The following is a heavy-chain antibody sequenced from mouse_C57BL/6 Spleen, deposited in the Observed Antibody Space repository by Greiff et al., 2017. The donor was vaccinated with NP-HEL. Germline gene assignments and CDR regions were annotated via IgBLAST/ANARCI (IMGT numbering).Heavy chain of an antibody. V-gene: IGHV1-80*01. J-gene: IGHJ3*01. CDR2: IYPGDGDT. CDR1: GYAFSSYW. D-gene: IGHD3-1*01. Sequence: QVQLQQSGAELVKPGASVKISCKASGYAFSSYWMNWVKQRPGKGLEWIGQIYPGDGDTNYNGKFKGKATLTADKSSSTAYMQLSSLTSEDSAVYFCARSGDDRAWFAYWGQGTLVTVSA. CDR3: ARSGDDRAWFAY.